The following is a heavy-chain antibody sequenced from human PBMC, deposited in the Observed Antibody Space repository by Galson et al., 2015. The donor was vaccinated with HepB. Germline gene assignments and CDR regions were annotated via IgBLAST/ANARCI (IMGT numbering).Heavy chain of an antibody. Sequence: SLRLSCAASRSTFITFAMHWVRQAPGKGLEWVAVISSDGSSKYYADSVKGRFTLSRDNSRNRLHLQMSSLRAEDTAVYYCATGGIVVVASAPIGGAFNIWCRGTMVTVPS. V-gene: IGHV3-30*04. D-gene: IGHD2-15*01. J-gene: IGHJ3*02. CDR1: RSTFITFA. CDR2: ISSDGSSK. CDR3: ATGGIVVVASAPIGGAFNI.